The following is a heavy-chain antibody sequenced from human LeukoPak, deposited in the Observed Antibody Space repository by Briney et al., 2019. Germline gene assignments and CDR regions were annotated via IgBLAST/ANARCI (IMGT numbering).Heavy chain of an antibody. CDR3: ARAQGKFDP. V-gene: IGHV4-59*01. CDR1: GGSISSYY. CDR2: IYYSGST. Sequence: PSETLSLTCTVSGGSISSYYWSWIRQPPGKGLEWIGYIYYSGSTNYNPSLKSRVTISVDTSKNQFSLKLSSVTAADTAVHYCARAQGKFDPWGQGTLVTISS. J-gene: IGHJ5*02.